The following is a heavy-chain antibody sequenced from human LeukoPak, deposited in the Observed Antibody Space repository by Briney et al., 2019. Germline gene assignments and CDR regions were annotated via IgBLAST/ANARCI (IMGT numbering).Heavy chain of an antibody. J-gene: IGHJ5*02. Sequence: TSETLSLTCTVSGGSIGNYYWSWIRQTPGKGLEWIGYVYYTGSTNYNPSLQSRVRLSVDTSRNQFSLKLNSLTAADTAVYYCARHTGGSVRRCFDPWGQGTLVTVSS. CDR1: GGSIGNYY. D-gene: IGHD2-8*02. CDR2: VYYTGST. V-gene: IGHV4-59*01. CDR3: ARHTGGSVRRCFDP.